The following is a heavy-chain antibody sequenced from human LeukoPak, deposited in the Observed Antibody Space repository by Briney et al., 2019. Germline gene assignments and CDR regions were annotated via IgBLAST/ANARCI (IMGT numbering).Heavy chain of an antibody. CDR1: GGTFSSYA. CDR2: IIPIFGTA. Sequence: ASVKVSCKASGGTFSSYAISRVRQAPGQGLEWMGGIIPIFGTANYAQKFQGRVTITTDESTSTAYMELSSLRSEDTAVYYCASTDMVMGYYFDYWGQGTLVTVSS. V-gene: IGHV1-69*05. D-gene: IGHD5-12*01. J-gene: IGHJ4*02. CDR3: ASTDMVMGYYFDY.